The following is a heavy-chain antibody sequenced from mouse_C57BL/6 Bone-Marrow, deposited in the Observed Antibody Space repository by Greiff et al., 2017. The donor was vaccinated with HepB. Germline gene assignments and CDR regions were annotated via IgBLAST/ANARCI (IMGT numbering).Heavy chain of an antibody. J-gene: IGHJ3*01. V-gene: IGHV1-82*01. Sequence: VKLQESGPELVKPGASVKISCKASGYAFSSSWMNWVKQRPGKGLEWIGRIYPGDGDTNYNGKFKGKATLTADKSSSTAYMQLSSLTSEDSAVYFCAIDAPWFAYWGQGTLVTVSA. CDR2: IYPGDGDT. CDR3: AIDAPWFAY. CDR1: GYAFSSSW.